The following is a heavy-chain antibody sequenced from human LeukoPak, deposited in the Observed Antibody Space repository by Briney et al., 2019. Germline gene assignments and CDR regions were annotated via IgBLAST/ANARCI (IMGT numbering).Heavy chain of an antibody. J-gene: IGHJ4*02. D-gene: IGHD6-19*01. CDR1: GGSFSVYY. CDR2: INHSGST. V-gene: IGHV4-34*01. Sequence: SETLSLTCAVYGGSFSVYYWSWIRQPPGKGLEWIGEINHSGSTNYNPSLKSRVTISVDTSKNQFSLKLSSVTAADTAVYYCARGSGWYGSDYWGQGTLVTVSS. CDR3: ARGSGWYGSDY.